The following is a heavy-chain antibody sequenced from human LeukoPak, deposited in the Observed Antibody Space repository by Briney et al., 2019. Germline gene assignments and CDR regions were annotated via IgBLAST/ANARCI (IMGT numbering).Heavy chain of an antibody. Sequence: SDPPSVTRTETGSFICSYYWIWIRQPLGKGLEWSRYLYYAVSTNYNPSLNSHIPYSADTSNNQFSLKLTSVTYEDTAVYYCASTNYNPSRESPVTISVHTSKNQFSLKLSSVTAADTAVYYCAKDITGTTRYYYYYMDVWDKETTVTV. CDR3: ASTNYNPSRESPVTISVHTSKNQFSLKLSSVTAADTAVYYCAKDITGTTRYYYYYMDV. V-gene: IGHV4-59*07. J-gene: IGHJ6*03. D-gene: IGHD3-10*01. CDR1: GSFICSYY. CDR2: LYYAVST.